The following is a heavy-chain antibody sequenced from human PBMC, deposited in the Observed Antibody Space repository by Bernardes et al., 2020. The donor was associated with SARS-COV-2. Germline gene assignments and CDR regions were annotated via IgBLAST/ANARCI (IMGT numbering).Heavy chain of an antibody. D-gene: IGHD3-10*01. CDR1: GFTFDDYA. CDR3: AKDRAVLLWFGELTYGMDV. CDR2: ISWNSGSI. V-gene: IGHV3-9*01. J-gene: IGHJ6*02. Sequence: GGSLRLSCAASGFTFDDYAMHWVRQAPGKGLEWVSGISWNSGSIGYADSVKGRFTISRDNAKNSLYLQMNSLRAEDTALYYCAKDRAVLLWFGELTYGMDVWGQGTTVTVSS.